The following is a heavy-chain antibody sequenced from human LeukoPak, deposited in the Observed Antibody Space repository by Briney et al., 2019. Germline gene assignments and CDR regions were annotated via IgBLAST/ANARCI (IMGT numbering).Heavy chain of an antibody. D-gene: IGHD5-12*01. V-gene: IGHV1-18*01. Sequence: ASVKVSCKASGYTFTSYGISWVRQAPGQGLEWMGWISAYNGNTNYAQKLQGRVTMTTDTSTSTAYMELSSLRSEDTAVYYCARAQLGWLRSYNWFDPWGQGTLVTVSS. CDR2: ISAYNGNT. CDR3: ARAQLGWLRSYNWFDP. J-gene: IGHJ5*02. CDR1: GYTFTSYG.